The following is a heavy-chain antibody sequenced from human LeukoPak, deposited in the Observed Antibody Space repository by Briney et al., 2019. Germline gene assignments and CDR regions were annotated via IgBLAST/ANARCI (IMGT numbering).Heavy chain of an antibody. CDR1: GFTFSSYE. CDR2: ISSSGSTI. J-gene: IGHJ4*02. Sequence: GGSLRLACAASGFTFSSYEMNWVRQAPGKWREWVSYISSSGSTIYYADSVRGRFTISRDNAKNLLYLQMNDLRVEDTAVYSCARTARHLDYWGQGTLVTVSS. CDR3: ARTARHLDY. V-gene: IGHV3-48*03. D-gene: IGHD5-18*01.